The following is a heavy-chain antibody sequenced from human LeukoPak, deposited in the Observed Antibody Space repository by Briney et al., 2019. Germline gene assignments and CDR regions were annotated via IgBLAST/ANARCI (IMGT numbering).Heavy chain of an antibody. V-gene: IGHV4-59*08. Sequence: SETLSLTCTVSGGSISGYYWSWIRQSPGRALEWIGYIYVSGATRYNPSPESRVSISEDTSKNQFSLRLSSVTAADTAVYFCARHPPEYYDSSGFAFDLWGQGTMVTVSS. CDR3: ARHPPEYYDSSGFAFDL. J-gene: IGHJ3*01. CDR2: IYVSGAT. D-gene: IGHD3-22*01. CDR1: GGSISGYY.